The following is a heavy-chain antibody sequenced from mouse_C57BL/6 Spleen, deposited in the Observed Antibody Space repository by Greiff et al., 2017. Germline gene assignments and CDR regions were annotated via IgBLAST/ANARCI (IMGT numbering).Heavy chain of an antibody. CDR3: ARGGYSNDGPFAY. Sequence: EVNLVEPEGGLVQPGSSMKLSCTASGFTFSDYYMAWVRQVPEKGLEWVANINYDGSSTYYLDSLKSRFIISRDKAKNILYLQMSSLKSEDTATYYWARGGYSNDGPFAYWGQGALVTVSA. J-gene: IGHJ3*01. D-gene: IGHD2-12*01. CDR1: GFTFSDYY. CDR2: INYDGSST. V-gene: IGHV5-16*01.